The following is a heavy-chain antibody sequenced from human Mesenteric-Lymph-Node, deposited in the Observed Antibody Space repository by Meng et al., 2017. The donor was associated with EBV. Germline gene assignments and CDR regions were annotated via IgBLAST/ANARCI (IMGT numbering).Heavy chain of an antibody. V-gene: IGHV1-3*01. CDR2: INPGNGET. Sequence: VQLWESGGGVKKPGASVKVSCKASGYSFSSYAVNWVRQAPGKRLEWMGCINPGNGETYYSQNFQSRVTLTSDTSASKADMQMSSLRSADTAVYYCARGCSGGSCHLGAIDIWGQGTMVTVSS. J-gene: IGHJ3*02. CDR1: GYSFSSYA. D-gene: IGHD2-15*01. CDR3: ARGCSGGSCHLGAIDI.